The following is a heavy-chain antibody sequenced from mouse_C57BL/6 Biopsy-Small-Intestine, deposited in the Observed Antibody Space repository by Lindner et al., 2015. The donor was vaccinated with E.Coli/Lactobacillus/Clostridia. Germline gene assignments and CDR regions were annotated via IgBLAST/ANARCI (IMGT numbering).Heavy chain of an antibody. Sequence: SGAELGEGLGRSVRLSCKASGYTFISYGIAWVKQRPGQGLEWIGETYPRSGNTYYNEKFRGKATLTADQSSSTAYMELRSLTFEDSAVYFCAREEIYYYGITYNYAMDYWGQGTSVTVSS. CDR3: AREEIYYYGITYNYAMDY. CDR1: GYTFISYG. D-gene: IGHD1-1*01. J-gene: IGHJ4*01. CDR2: TYPRSGNT. V-gene: IGHV1-81*01.